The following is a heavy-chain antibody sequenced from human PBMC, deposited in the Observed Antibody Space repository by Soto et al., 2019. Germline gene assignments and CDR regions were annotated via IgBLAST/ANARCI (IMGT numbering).Heavy chain of an antibody. CDR3: ARTTGRQLDF. CDR1: YVSISVSNVF. V-gene: IGHV4-39*01. D-gene: IGHD4-4*01. Sequence: SETLSLTCTVSYVSISVSNVFWGWVRQPPGKGLEWIGNIDYSGTAYFNPSLGTRVTFPVDTSKNQFSLTLYSVTAADTAVYYCARTTGRQLDFWGQGILVTVSS. CDR2: IDYSGTA. J-gene: IGHJ4*02.